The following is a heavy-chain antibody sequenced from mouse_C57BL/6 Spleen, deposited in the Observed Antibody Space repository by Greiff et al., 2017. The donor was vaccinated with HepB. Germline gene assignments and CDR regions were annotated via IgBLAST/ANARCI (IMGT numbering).Heavy chain of an antibody. D-gene: IGHD1-1*01. J-gene: IGHJ1*03. CDR1: GYTFTSYW. Sequence: VKLQQPGAELVKPGASVKMSCKASGYTFTSYWITWVKQRPGQGLEWIGDIYPGSGSTNYNEKFKSKATLTVDTSSSTAYMQLSSLTSEDSAVYYCALITTVVEGYFDVWGTGTTVTVSS. CDR3: ALITTVVEGYFDV. CDR2: IYPGSGST. V-gene: IGHV1-55*01.